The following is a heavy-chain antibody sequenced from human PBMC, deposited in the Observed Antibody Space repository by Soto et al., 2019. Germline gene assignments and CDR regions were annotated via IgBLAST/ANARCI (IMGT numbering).Heavy chain of an antibody. CDR3: ARHGPLYYYDSSGYYFGY. Sequence: SETLSLTCTVSGGSISSSSYYWGWIRQPPGKGLEWIGSIYYSGSTYYNPSLKSRVTISVDTSKNQFSLKLSSVTAADTAVYCCARHGPLYYYDSSGYYFGYWGQGTLVTVSS. D-gene: IGHD3-22*01. CDR1: GGSISSSSYY. CDR2: IYYSGST. V-gene: IGHV4-39*01. J-gene: IGHJ4*02.